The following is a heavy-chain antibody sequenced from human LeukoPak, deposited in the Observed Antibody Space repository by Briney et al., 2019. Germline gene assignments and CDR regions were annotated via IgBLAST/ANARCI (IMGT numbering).Heavy chain of an antibody. D-gene: IGHD2-2*01. Sequence: SETLSLTCTVSGYSINSGYYWGWIRQPPGKTLEWIGTIYYSGSTYYNPSLKSRVTISVDTSKNQFSLKLSSVTAADTAVYYCATTRYCTSTSGPWGIDYWGQGTLVTVSS. V-gene: IGHV4-38-2*02. CDR2: IYYSGST. J-gene: IGHJ4*02. CDR3: ATTRYCTSTSGPWGIDY. CDR1: GYSINSGYY.